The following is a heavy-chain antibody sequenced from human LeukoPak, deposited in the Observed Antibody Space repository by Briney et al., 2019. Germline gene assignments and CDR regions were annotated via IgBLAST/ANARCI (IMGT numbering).Heavy chain of an antibody. CDR2: ITSNGDTT. Sequence: TGGSLRLSCSASGFTFSSYIMHWARQAPGKGLEYVSAITSNGDTTYYADSVKGRVTISRDNSKNTLYLQMSSLRAEDTAVYYCVKVDSYYYDSSGRDSWGQGTLVTVSS. V-gene: IGHV3-64D*09. CDR3: VKVDSYYYDSSGRDS. D-gene: IGHD3-22*01. CDR1: GFTFSSYI. J-gene: IGHJ4*02.